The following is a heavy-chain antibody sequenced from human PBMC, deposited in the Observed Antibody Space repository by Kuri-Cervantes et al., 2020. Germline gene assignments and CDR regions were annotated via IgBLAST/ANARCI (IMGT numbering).Heavy chain of an antibody. CDR1: GFTFSDYY. J-gene: IGHJ4*02. Sequence: GESLKISCAASGFTFSDYYMSWIRQAPGKGLERVSYISSSGSTIYYADSVKGRFTISRDNAKNSLYLQMNSLKTEDTAVYYCTTTSGIAVAGTDYWGQGTLVTVSS. V-gene: IGHV3-11*01. CDR3: TTTSGIAVAGTDY. D-gene: IGHD6-19*01. CDR2: ISSSGSTI.